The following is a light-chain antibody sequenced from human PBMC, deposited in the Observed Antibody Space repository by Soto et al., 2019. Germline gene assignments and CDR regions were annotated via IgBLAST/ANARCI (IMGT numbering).Light chain of an antibody. Sequence: SYELTQAPSVSVAPGQTARITCGGNNIGSKAVQWYQQKPGQAPVLVVYDDSDQPSGIPERFSGSNSGNTATLTISRVGAGDEADYYCQVWDSSSYHVVFGGGTKLTVL. V-gene: IGLV3-21*02. CDR3: QVWDSSSYHVV. CDR2: DDS. CDR1: NIGSKA. J-gene: IGLJ2*01.